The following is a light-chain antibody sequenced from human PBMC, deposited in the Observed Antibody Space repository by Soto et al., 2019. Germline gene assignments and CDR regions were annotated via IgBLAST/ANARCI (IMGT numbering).Light chain of an antibody. CDR3: NSYTSSRTLV. J-gene: IGLJ3*02. Sequence: QSALTQPASVSGSPGQSITISCTGTSSDVGGYNFVSWYQQHPGKAPKLMIYEVSNRPSGVSKRFSGSKSGNTASLTISGLQAEDEADYYCNSYTSSRTLVFGGGTKLTVL. CDR2: EVS. V-gene: IGLV2-14*01. CDR1: SSDVGGYNF.